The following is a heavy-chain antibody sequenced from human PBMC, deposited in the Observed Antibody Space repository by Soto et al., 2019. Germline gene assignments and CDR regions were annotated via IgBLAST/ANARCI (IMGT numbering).Heavy chain of an antibody. J-gene: IGHJ4*02. CDR3: ARGGYDSSNPFEY. CDR1: GFTFNRYW. D-gene: IGHD4-4*01. CDR2: INQDGSEK. V-gene: IGHV3-7*04. Sequence: EVQLVESGGGLVQPGGSLRLSCAASGFTFNRYWMQWVRQAPGRGLEWMGNINQDGSEKHYVDSVKGRFTISRDNAKDSVYLQMNSLKAEDTAMYYCARGGYDSSNPFEYWGQGTLVTVSS.